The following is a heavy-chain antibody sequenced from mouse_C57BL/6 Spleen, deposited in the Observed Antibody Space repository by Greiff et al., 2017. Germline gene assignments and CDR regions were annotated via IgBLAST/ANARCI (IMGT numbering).Heavy chain of an antibody. CDR3: ARGDDDVPFDY. J-gene: IGHJ2*01. CDR1: GYTFTSYW. D-gene: IGHD2-12*01. Sequence: QVHVKQPGAELVRPGSSVKLSCKASGYTFTSYWMDWVKQRPGQGLEWIGNIYPSDSETHYNQKFKDKATLTVDKSSSTAYMQLSSLTSEDSAVYYCARGDDDVPFDYWGQGTTLTVSS. CDR2: IYPSDSET. V-gene: IGHV1-61*01.